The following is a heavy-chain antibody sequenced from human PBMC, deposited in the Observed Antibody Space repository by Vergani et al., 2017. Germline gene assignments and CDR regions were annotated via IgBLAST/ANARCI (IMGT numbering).Heavy chain of an antibody. D-gene: IGHD3-22*01. Sequence: QVQLVESGGGVVQPGGSLRLSCIASGFTFRIYGMHWVRQAPGKGLEWVAFIRYDGTKRFYGDCVKGRFTISRDNSQTTVFLQMNSLRADDSAVYYCTKAGQYDSDNFHDSWGQGALVTVAS. J-gene: IGHJ1*01. CDR2: IRYDGTKR. CDR1: GFTFRIYG. V-gene: IGHV3-30*02. CDR3: TKAGQYDSDNFHDS.